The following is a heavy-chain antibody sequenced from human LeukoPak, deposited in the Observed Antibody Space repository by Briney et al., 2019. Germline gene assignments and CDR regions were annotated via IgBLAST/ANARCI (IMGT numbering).Heavy chain of an antibody. D-gene: IGHD3-10*01. V-gene: IGHV1-2*02. CDR1: GYTFTGYC. J-gene: IGHJ4*02. CDR2: INPNSGGT. Sequence: ASVKVSCKASGYTFTGYCMHWVRQAPGQGLEWMGWINPNSGGTNYAQKFQGRVTMTRDTSISTAYMELSRLRSDDTAVYYCARGLLRGVIIIPFDYWGQGTLVTVSS. CDR3: ARGLLRGVIIIPFDY.